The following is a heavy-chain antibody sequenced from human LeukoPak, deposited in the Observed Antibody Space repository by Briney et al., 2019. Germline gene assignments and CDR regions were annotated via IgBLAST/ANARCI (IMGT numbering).Heavy chain of an antibody. V-gene: IGHV3-33*01. CDR1: GVIFSNYG. CDR3: ARDAQRGFDYSNSLQY. D-gene: IGHD4-11*01. J-gene: IGHJ4*01. Sequence: GGSLRLSCAASGVIFSNYGKHWVRQAPGKGLEWVGVIWSDGTNSFYAGSVKGRFTISRDNSQNTLFLQMNSLRAEDTAMYYCARDAQRGFDYSNSLQYWGHGTLVTVSS. CDR2: IWSDGTNS.